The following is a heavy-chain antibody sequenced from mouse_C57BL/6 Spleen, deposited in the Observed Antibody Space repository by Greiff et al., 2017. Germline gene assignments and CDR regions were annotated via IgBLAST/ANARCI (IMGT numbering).Heavy chain of an antibody. CDR1: GYAFTNYL. CDR2: INPGSGGT. CDR3: ARSGGLYAMDY. Sequence: VPLPPSFSALFRPWTSVKVSCKASGYAFTNYLIEWVKQRPGQGLEWIGVINPGSGGTNYNEKFKGKATLTADKASSTAYMQLSSLTSEDSAVYFCARSGGLYAMDYWGQGTSVTVSS. V-gene: IGHV1-54*01. D-gene: IGHD3-1*01. J-gene: IGHJ4*01.